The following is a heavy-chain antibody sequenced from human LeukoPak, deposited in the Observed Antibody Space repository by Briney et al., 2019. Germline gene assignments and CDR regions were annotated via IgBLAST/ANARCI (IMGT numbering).Heavy chain of an antibody. J-gene: IGHJ3*02. CDR2: ISGSGGST. D-gene: IGHD6-13*01. CDR1: GFTFSSYA. V-gene: IGHV3-23*01. CDR3: VTIYLYSGSFGAFEI. Sequence: GGSLRLSCAASGFTFSSYAMSCVRQAPGKGLEWVSAISGSGGSTYYADSVKGRFTISRDNSKNTLYLQMNSLRAEDTAVYYCVTIYLYSGSFGAFEIWGQGTMVTVSS.